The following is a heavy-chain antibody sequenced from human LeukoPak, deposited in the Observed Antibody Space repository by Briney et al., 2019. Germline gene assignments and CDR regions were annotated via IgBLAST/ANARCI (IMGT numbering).Heavy chain of an antibody. CDR1: GGSISSYY. CDR2: IYYSGST. J-gene: IGHJ4*02. CDR3: ARGPPSGSFKYYFDY. Sequence: SETLSLTCTVSGGSISSYYWSWIRQPPGKGLEWIGYIYYSGSTNYNPSLKSRVTISVDTSKNRFSLKLSSVTAADTAVYYCARGPPSGSFKYYFDYWGQGTLVTVSS. D-gene: IGHD1-26*01. V-gene: IGHV4-59*01.